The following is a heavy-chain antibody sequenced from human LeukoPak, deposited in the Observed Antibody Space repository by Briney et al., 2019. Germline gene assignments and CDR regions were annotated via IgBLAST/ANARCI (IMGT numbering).Heavy chain of an antibody. D-gene: IGHD2-8*01. V-gene: IGHV1-2*02. CDR2: INPNSGGT. Sequence: ASAKVSCKASGYTFTGYYMHWVRQAPGQGLEWMGWINPNSGGTNYAQKFQGRVTMTRDTSITTAYMELSRLRSDDTAVYSCARGNGVHFDYWGQGTLVTVSS. CDR3: ARGNGVHFDY. J-gene: IGHJ4*02. CDR1: GYTFTGYY.